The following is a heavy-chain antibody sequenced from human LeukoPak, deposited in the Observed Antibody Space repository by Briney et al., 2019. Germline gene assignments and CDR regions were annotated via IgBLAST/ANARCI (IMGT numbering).Heavy chain of an antibody. Sequence: GVPLRLSCAASGFTLGDHAMIDLRQARGKGLVGLVFFRSKEYGATTKYTGTVKARLTISRDDSNSIAYKQMNTLKTEDTAMYYCSRGPIQLWLHYGMDVWGQGATVIVSS. CDR3: SRGPIQLWLHYGMDV. V-gene: IGHV3-49*01. D-gene: IGHD5-18*01. CDR2: FRSKEYGATT. CDR1: GFTLGDHA. J-gene: IGHJ6*02.